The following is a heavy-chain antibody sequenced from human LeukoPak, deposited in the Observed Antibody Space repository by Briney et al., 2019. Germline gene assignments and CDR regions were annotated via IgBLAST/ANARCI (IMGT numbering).Heavy chain of an antibody. CDR1: GYTFSTNW. D-gene: IGHD5-12*01. CDR3: ARPSNSGYGH. V-gene: IGHV5-51*01. Sequence: GESLKISCKASGYTFSTNWIGWVRQMPGKGLEWMGIIYPSDSDTRYSPSFQGQVTISADKSISTTYLQWSSLKASDTAMYYCARPSNSGYGHWGQGALVTVSS. CDR2: IYPSDSDT. J-gene: IGHJ4*02.